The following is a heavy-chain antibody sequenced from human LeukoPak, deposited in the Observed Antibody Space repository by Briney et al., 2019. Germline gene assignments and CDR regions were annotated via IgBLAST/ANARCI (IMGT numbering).Heavy chain of an antibody. D-gene: IGHD3-22*01. J-gene: IGHJ4*02. CDR3: ARLLVDYYDSSGPYFDY. Sequence: SETLSLTCTVSGGSISSYYWSWIRQPPGKGLEWIGYIYYSGSTNYNPSLKSRVTMSVDTSKNQFSLKLSSVTAADTAVYYCARLLVDYYDSSGPYFDYWGQGTLVTVSS. CDR1: GGSISSYY. CDR2: IYYSGST. V-gene: IGHV4-59*12.